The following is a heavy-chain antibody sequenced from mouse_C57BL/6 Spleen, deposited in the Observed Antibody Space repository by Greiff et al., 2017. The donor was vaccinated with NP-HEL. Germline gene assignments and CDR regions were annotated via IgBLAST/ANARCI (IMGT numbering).Heavy chain of an antibody. CDR1: GYTFTDYY. CDR3: ARYGSSLDY. D-gene: IGHD1-1*01. J-gene: IGHJ2*01. Sequence: VQLQQSGAELVRPGASVKLSCKASGYTFTDYYINWVKQRPGQGLEWIARIYPGSGNTYSNEKFKGKATLTAEKSSSTAYMQLSSLTSEDSAVYFCARYGSSLDYWGQGTTLTVSS. CDR2: IYPGSGNT. V-gene: IGHV1-76*01.